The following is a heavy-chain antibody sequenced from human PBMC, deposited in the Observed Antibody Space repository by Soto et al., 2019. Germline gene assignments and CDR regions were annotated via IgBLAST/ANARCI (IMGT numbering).Heavy chain of an antibody. CDR3: AREIYYHATSGPLGWFDP. CDR2: IYQSGSP. J-gene: IGHJ5*02. V-gene: IGHV4-30-2*01. CDR1: GASLAGYY. D-gene: IGHD3-22*01. Sequence: SETLSLTCNVSGASLAGYYWSWIRQPPGKGLEWIGYIYQSGSPYYNPSLRSRVTISLDRSKNQFSLKLSSVTAADTAMYYCAREIYYHATSGPLGWFDPWGQGTLVTVSS.